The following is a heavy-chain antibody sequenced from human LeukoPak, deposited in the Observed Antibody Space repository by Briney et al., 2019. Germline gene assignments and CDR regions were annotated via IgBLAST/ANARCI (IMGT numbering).Heavy chain of an antibody. Sequence: GGSLRLSCAASGFTFSSYSMNWVRQAPGKGLEWVSSISSSSSYIYYADSVKGRFTISRDNAKNSLYLQMNSLRAEDTAVYYCARPARAYCGGDCPIDYWGQGILVTVSS. CDR3: ARPARAYCGGDCPIDY. J-gene: IGHJ4*02. D-gene: IGHD2-21*01. CDR2: ISSSSSYI. CDR1: GFTFSSYS. V-gene: IGHV3-21*01.